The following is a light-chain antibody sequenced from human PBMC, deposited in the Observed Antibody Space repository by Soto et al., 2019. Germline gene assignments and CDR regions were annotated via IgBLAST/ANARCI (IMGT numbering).Light chain of an antibody. J-gene: IGLJ2*01. CDR1: SSDVGGYNY. Sequence: QSALTQPPSASGSPGQSVTISCTGTSSDVGGYNYVSWYQQHPGKAPKLMIYEVSKRPSGVPDRFSGSKSGNTASLTVSGLQADDVADYYCSSYAGSNNVVFGGGTKLTVL. CDR3: SSYAGSNNVV. V-gene: IGLV2-8*01. CDR2: EVS.